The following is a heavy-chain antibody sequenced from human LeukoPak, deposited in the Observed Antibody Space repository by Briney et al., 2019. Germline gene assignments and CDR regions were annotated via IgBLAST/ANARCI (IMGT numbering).Heavy chain of an antibody. CDR3: ASFYYDTSGHGAFDI. Sequence: SQTLSLTCAISRDSVSSNIAAWNWIRHSPSRCLEWLTKTYCKSKSYNDYAISAKTRITINPHTSKTQFTLQLNSVTPEDTPVYCCASFYYDTSGHGAFDIWGQGTMATASP. CDR1: RDSVSSNIAA. CDR2: TYCKSKSYN. J-gene: IGHJ3*02. D-gene: IGHD3-22*01. V-gene: IGHV6-1*01.